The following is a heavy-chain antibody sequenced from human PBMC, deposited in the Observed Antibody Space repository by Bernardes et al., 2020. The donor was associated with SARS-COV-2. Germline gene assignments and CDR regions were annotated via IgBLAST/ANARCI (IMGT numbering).Heavy chain of an antibody. V-gene: IGHV4-34*01. CDR2: INHSGST. CDR1: GGSFSGYY. CDR3: ARGWRENSFDY. Sequence: SETLSLTCAVYGGSFSGYYWSWIRQPPGKGLEWIGEINHSGSTNYNPSLKSRVTISVDTSKNQFSLKLSSVTAADTAVYYCARGWRENSFDYWGQGALVTVSS. D-gene: IGHD5-12*01. J-gene: IGHJ4*02.